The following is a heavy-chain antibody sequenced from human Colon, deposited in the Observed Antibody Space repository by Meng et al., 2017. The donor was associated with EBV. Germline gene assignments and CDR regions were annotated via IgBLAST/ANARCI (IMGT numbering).Heavy chain of an antibody. J-gene: IGHJ5*02. Sequence: QVQLGQSGSELKKPGASVKVSCKASGYTFTSYAMNWVRQAPGQGLEWMGWISAYNGNTNYAQKLQGRVTMTTDTSTSTAYMELRSLRSDDTAVYYCARNRPRGVATGANWFDPWGQGTLVTVSS. V-gene: IGHV1-18*01. CDR3: ARNRPRGVATGANWFDP. CDR1: GYTFTSYA. CDR2: ISAYNGNT. D-gene: IGHD5-12*01.